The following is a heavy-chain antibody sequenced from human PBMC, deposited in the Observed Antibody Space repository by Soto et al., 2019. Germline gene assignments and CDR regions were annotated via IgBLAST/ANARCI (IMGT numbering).Heavy chain of an antibody. CDR1: GASIYNGGYF. CDR3: ARGSTTEKVDS. J-gene: IGHJ4*02. Sequence: QVQLQESGPGLVRPSQTLSLTGSVSGASIYNGGYFWSWIRQSPGKGMEWIGHILNSGSPYNNPSLESRVTISADTAMNQFSLALTSVTAADTAMYDCARGSTTEKVDSWGQGILVTVSS. V-gene: IGHV4-30-4*01. CDR2: ILNSGSP.